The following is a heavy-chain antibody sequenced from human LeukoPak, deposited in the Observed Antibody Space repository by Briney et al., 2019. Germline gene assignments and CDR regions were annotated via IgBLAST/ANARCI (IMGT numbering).Heavy chain of an antibody. V-gene: IGHV3-30*02. CDR2: ISYDGSKK. CDR1: GFTFSNYA. Sequence: GGSLRLSCAASGFTFSNYAMHWVRQSPAKGQERVAFISYDGSKKFYVDSVKGRFTISRDDSKNALYLQMNSLRGEDTAIYYCARERTGYYMAVWGKGTTVTISS. CDR3: ARERTGYYMAV. J-gene: IGHJ6*03. D-gene: IGHD1-14*01.